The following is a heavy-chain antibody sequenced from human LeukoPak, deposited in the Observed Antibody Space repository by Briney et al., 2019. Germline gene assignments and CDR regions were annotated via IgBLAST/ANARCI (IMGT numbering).Heavy chain of an antibody. CDR3: ATGIAAAGVYYFDY. J-gene: IGHJ4*02. V-gene: IGHV1-24*01. D-gene: IGHD6-13*01. Sequence: ASVKVSCKVSGYTLTELSMHWVRQAPGKGLEWMGGFDPEDGETIYAQKFQGRVTMTEDTSTDRAYMELSSLRSEDTAVYYCATGIAAAGVYYFDYWGQGTLVTVSS. CDR1: GYTLTELS. CDR2: FDPEDGET.